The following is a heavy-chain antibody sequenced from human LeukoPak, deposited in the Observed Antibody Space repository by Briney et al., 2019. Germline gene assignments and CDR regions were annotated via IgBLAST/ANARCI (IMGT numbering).Heavy chain of an antibody. Sequence: GESLKISCKGSGSSFTSYWIGWVRQMPGKGLEWMGIIYPGDSDTRYSPPFQGQVTISADKSISTAYLQWSSLKASDAAMHYCARRFRDGYTKIPLFDYWGQGTLVTVSS. V-gene: IGHV5-51*01. J-gene: IGHJ4*02. CDR1: GSSFTSYW. CDR3: ARRFRDGYTKIPLFDY. D-gene: IGHD5-24*01. CDR2: IYPGDSDT.